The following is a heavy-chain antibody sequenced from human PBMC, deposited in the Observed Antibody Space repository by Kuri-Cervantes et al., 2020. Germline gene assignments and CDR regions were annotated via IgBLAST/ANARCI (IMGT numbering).Heavy chain of an antibody. CDR2: ISYDGSNK. CDR3: AKESSGYCLDY. J-gene: IGHJ4*02. CDR1: GFTFSSYG. V-gene: IGHV3-30*18. Sequence: GGSLRLSYAASGFTFSSYGMHWVRQAPGKGLEWVAVISYDGSNKYYADSVKGRFTISRDNSKNTLYLQMNSLRAEDTAVYYCAKESSGYCLDYWGQGTLVTVSS. D-gene: IGHD3-22*01.